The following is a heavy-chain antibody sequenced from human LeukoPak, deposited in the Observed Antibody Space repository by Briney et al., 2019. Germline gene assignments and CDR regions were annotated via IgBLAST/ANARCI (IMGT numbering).Heavy chain of an antibody. CDR1: GFTFSSYA. J-gene: IGHJ4*02. CDR3: ANPYYYDSSGYYYVPSDY. Sequence: PGGSLRLSCAASGFTFSSYAMSWVRQAPGKGLEWVSAISGSGGSTYYADSVKGRFTISRDNSKNTLYLQMNSLRAEDTAVYYCANPYYYDSSGYYYVPSDYWGQGTLVTVSS. D-gene: IGHD3-22*01. CDR2: ISGSGGST. V-gene: IGHV3-23*01.